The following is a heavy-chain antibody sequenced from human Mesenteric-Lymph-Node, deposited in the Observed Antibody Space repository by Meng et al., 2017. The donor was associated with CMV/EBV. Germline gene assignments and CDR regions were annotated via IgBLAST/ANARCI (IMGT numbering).Heavy chain of an antibody. Sequence: GGSLRLSCAASGFTFGSYGMTWVRQAPGKGLEWVSTLSDSGGRTYYADSVKGRFTISRDNSKNTLYLQMNNLRAEDTAVYYCAGGMDVWGQGTTVTVSS. J-gene: IGHJ6*02. V-gene: IGHV3-23*01. CDR3: AGGMDV. CDR1: GFTFGSYG. CDR2: LSDSGGRT.